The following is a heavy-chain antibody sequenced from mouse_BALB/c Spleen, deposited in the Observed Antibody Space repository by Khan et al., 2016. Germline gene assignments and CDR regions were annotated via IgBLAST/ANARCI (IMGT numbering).Heavy chain of an antibody. CDR3: ARGTPFAS. V-gene: IGHV1-80*01. J-gene: IGHJ3*01. D-gene: IGHD2-14*01. Sequence: QVQLQQSGAELVRPGSSVKISCKASGYAFSGYWMNWVKQRPGQGLEWIEQIYPGDGDTNYNGKFKGKATLTADKSSSTAYMQLSSLTSEDSAVYFCARGTPFASWGQGTLVTVSA. CDR1: GYAFSGYW. CDR2: IYPGDGDT.